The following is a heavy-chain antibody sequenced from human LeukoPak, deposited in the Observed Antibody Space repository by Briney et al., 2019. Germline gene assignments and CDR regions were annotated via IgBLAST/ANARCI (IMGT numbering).Heavy chain of an antibody. CDR1: GFSLSATAVG. D-gene: IGHD3-10*01. V-gene: IGHV2-5*01. CDR2: IYWNTNE. J-gene: IGHJ4*02. CDR3: ARIWFGELFPFDY. Sequence: SGPPLVKPTQTLTLTCTFSGFSLSATAVGVGWIRQPPGKALQWLALIYWNTNERYSPSLKSKLTITKDTSKNQVVHTMTNWDPLDTGIYYGARIWFGELFPFDYWGQGTLVTVSS.